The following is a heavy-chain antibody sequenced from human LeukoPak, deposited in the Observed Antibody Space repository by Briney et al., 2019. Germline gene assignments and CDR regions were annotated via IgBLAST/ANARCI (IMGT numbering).Heavy chain of an antibody. CDR3: AREDTWLHGGYSDY. J-gene: IGHJ4*02. CDR2: IIPILGIA. D-gene: IGHD5-18*01. CDR1: GGTFSSYA. V-gene: IGHV1-69*04. Sequence: GASVKVSCKASGGTFSSYAISWVRQAPGQGLEWMGRIIPILGIANYAQKFQGRVTITADKSTSTAYMELSSLRSEDTAVYYCAREDTWLHGGYSDYWGQGTLVTVSS.